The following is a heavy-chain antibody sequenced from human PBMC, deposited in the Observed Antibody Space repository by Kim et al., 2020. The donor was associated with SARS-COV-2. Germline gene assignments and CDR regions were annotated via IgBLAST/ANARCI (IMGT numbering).Heavy chain of an antibody. CDR3: ARGIQLWRFDP. CDR1: GGSFSGYY. CDR2: INHSGST. V-gene: IGHV4-34*01. D-gene: IGHD5-18*01. Sequence: SETLSLTCAVYGGSFSGYYWSWIRQPPGKGLEWIGEINHSGSTNYNPSLKSRVTISVDTSKNQFSLKLSSVTAADTAVYYCARGIQLWRFDPWGQGTLVTVSS. J-gene: IGHJ5*02.